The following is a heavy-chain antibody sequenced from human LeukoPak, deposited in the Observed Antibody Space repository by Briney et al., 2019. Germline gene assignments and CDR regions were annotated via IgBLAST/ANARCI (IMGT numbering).Heavy chain of an antibody. CDR1: GVSISSGGSY. D-gene: IGHD1-1*01. V-gene: IGHV4-61*02. Sequence: SETLSPTCTVSGVSISSGGSYWNWIRQPAGKGLEWIGRIYTSGTTNYNPSLKSRVTISVDTSKNQFSLKLSSVTAADTAVYYCARDQGNWNSYYMDVWGKGTTVTVSS. CDR2: IYTSGTT. CDR3: ARDQGNWNSYYMDV. J-gene: IGHJ6*03.